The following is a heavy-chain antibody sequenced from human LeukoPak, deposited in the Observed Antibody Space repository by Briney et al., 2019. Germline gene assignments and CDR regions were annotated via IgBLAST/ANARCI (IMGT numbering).Heavy chain of an antibody. Sequence: PGGSLRLSCAASGFTFSNYAMHWVRQAPGKGLEWVTVISYDGNNKYYADSVKGRFTISRDNSKNTLYLQMNSLRAEDTAVYYCARVRVVTAIHDAFDIWGQGTMLTVSS. CDR1: GFTFSNYA. CDR3: ARVRVVTAIHDAFDI. D-gene: IGHD2-21*02. CDR2: ISYDGNNK. J-gene: IGHJ3*02. V-gene: IGHV3-30-3*01.